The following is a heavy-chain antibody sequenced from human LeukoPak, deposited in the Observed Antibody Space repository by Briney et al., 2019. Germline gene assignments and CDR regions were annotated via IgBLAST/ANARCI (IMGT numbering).Heavy chain of an antibody. V-gene: IGHV3-30-3*01. Sequence: GGSLRLSCAASGFTFSSYAMHWVRQAPGKGLEWVAVISYDGSNKYYADSVKGRFTISRDNSKNTLYLQMDSLRAEDTAVYYCARESGDYDILTGYYMPKYYFDYWGQGTLVTVSS. CDR1: GFTFSSYA. CDR2: ISYDGSNK. CDR3: ARESGDYDILTGYYMPKYYFDY. D-gene: IGHD3-9*01. J-gene: IGHJ4*02.